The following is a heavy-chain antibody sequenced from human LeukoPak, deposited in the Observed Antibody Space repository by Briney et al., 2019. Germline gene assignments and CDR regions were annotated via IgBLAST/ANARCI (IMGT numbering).Heavy chain of an antibody. CDR1: GFTFDDYG. CDR2: INWNGGST. J-gene: IGHJ4*02. V-gene: IGHV3-20*04. Sequence: PGGSLRLSCAASGFTFDDYGMSWVRQVPGKGLEWVSGINWNGGSTGNADSVKGRFTISRDNAKNSLYLQMNSLRAEDTAVYYCARDYYDSSGCLDYWGQGTLVTVSS. CDR3: ARDYYDSSGCLDY. D-gene: IGHD3-22*01.